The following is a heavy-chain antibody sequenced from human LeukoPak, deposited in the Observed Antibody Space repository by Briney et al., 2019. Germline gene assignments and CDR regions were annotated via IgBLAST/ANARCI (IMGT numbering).Heavy chain of an antibody. V-gene: IGHV3-33*06. CDR2: IWYDGSNK. D-gene: IGHD1-26*01. CDR1: GFTFSSYG. Sequence: PGGSLRLSCAASGFTFSSYGMHWVRQAPGKGLEWVAVIWYDGSNKYYADSVKGRFTISRDNSKNTLSLQMNSLRAEDTAVYYCSKSPGQGIVGSSPAYNYYMDVWGKGTTVTVSS. J-gene: IGHJ6*03. CDR3: SKSPGQGIVGSSPAYNYYMDV.